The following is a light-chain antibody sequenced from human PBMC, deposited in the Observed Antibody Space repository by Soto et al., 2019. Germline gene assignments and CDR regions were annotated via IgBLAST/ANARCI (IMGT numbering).Light chain of an antibody. CDR3: SSYTSSMTKV. CDR1: NNVVGGYNS. CDR2: DVG. J-gene: IGLJ1*01. Sequence: QSAPNLPSPGFWAPGPSVPLPLTGNNNVVGGYNSVSWYQHHPGKAPKLILYDVGDRPSGVSYRFSGSKSGNTASLTISGLQAADEADYFCSSYTSSMTKVFGSGTKVTVL. V-gene: IGLV2-14*03.